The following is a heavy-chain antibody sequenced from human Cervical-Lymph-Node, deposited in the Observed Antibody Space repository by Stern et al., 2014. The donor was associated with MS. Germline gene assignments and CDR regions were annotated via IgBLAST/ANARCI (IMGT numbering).Heavy chain of an antibody. V-gene: IGHV1-46*01. D-gene: IGHD6-19*01. CDR2: INPSGGST. J-gene: IGHJ6*02. Sequence: VQLEASGAEVKKPGASVKVSCKASGYTFTSYYIHWVRQAPVQGLEWMGIINPSGGSTSHAQKFQGRVTMTRDTSTSTVYMELSSLRSEDTAVYYCAREVAGHRLGMMDVWGQGTTVTVSS. CDR3: AREVAGHRLGMMDV. CDR1: GYTFTSYY.